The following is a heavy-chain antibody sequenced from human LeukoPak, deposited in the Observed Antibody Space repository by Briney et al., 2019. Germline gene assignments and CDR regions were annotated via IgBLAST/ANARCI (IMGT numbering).Heavy chain of an antibody. V-gene: IGHV5-51*01. CDR3: ARHESCSGGRCYRYFDY. CDR1: EYTFTTYW. D-gene: IGHD2-15*01. Sequence: GESLKISCKGSEYTFTTYWIGWVRQMPGKGLEWMGIISPGDSDTRYSPSFQGQVSISADKSISTAYLQWSSLEASDTAMYYCARHESCSGGRCYRYFDYWGRGTLVTVSS. J-gene: IGHJ4*03. CDR2: ISPGDSDT.